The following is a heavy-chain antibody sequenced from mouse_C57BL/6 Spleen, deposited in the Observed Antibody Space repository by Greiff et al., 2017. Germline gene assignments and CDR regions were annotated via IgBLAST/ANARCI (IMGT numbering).Heavy chain of an antibody. CDR1: GFTFSSYT. J-gene: IGHJ4*01. D-gene: IGHD1-1*01. CDR2: ISGGGGNT. V-gene: IGHV5-9*01. Sequence: EVKLVESGGGLVKPGGSLKLSCAASGFTFSSYTMSWVRQTPEKRLEWVATISGGGGNTYYPDSVKGRFTISRDNAKNTLYLQMSSLRSEDTALYYCARRELYYGSSPYYYAMDYWGKGTSVTVSS. CDR3: ARRELYYGSSPYYYAMDY.